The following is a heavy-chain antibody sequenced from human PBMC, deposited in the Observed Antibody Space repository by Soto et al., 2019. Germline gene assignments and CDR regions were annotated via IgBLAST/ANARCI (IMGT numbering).Heavy chain of an antibody. CDR2: IIPIFGTA. J-gene: IGHJ6*02. Sequence: GASVKVSCKASGGTFSSYAISWVRQAPGQGLEWMGGIIPIFGTANYAQKFQGRVTITADESTSTAYMELSSLRSEDTAVYYCAKGYCSGGSCGGGYYYGMDVWGQGTTVTVYS. CDR3: AKGYCSGGSCGGGYYYGMDV. CDR1: GGTFSSYA. V-gene: IGHV1-69*13. D-gene: IGHD2-15*01.